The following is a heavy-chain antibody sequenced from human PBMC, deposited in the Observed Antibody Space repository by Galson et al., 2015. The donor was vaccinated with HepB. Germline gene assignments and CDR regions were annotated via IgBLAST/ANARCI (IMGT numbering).Heavy chain of an antibody. V-gene: IGHV3-21*01. CDR3: ARDLDYYDTTGSPH. J-gene: IGHJ1*01. D-gene: IGHD3-22*01. CDR2: ISSSGSYM. Sequence: SLRLSCAASGFTFSSSGMNWVRQAPGKGLEWVSSISSSGSYMYYADSVKGRFTISRDNAKNSLYLQMNSLGVEDTAVYYCARDLDYYDTTGSPHWGQGTLVTVSS. CDR1: GFTFSSSG.